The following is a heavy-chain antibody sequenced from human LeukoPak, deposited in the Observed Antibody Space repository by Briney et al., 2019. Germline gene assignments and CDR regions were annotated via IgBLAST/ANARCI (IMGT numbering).Heavy chain of an antibody. CDR3: ARGFSSWDAFDI. CDR2: IYYSGSA. Sequence: PSETLSLTCTVSGGSIRNYYWGWIRQPPGKGLEWIGYIYYSGSANYKPSLKNRVTISVDTSKNQFSLNLSSVTAADTAVYYCARGFSSWDAFDIWGQGTMVTVSS. CDR1: GGSIRNYY. V-gene: IGHV4-59*12. D-gene: IGHD6-13*01. J-gene: IGHJ3*02.